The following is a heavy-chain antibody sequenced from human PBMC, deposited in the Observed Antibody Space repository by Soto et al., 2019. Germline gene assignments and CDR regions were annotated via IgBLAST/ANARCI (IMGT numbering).Heavy chain of an antibody. D-gene: IGHD5-18*01. CDR2: INAGNGNT. V-gene: IGHV1-3*01. CDR3: ARGRGGAMVLSIGMDV. CDR1: GYTFTSYA. J-gene: IGHJ6*02. Sequence: GASVKVSCKASGYTFTSYAMHWVRQAPGQRLEWMGWINAGNGNTKYSQKFQGRVTITRDTSASTAYMELSSLRSEDTAVYYCARGRGGAMVLSIGMDVWGQGTTVTVSS.